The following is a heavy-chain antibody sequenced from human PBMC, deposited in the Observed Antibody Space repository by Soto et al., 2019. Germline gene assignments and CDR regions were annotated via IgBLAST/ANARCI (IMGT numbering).Heavy chain of an antibody. J-gene: IGHJ4*02. CDR2: IWYDGSNK. CDR1: GFTFSSYG. Sequence: PGGSLRLSCAASGFTFSSYGMHWVHQAPGKGLEWVAVIWYDGSNKYYADSVKGRFTISRDNSKNTLYLQMNSLRAEDTAVYYCARDPGEHYYGSGSYLHYFDYWGQGTLVTVSS. CDR3: ARDPGEHYYGSGSYLHYFDY. D-gene: IGHD3-10*01. V-gene: IGHV3-33*01.